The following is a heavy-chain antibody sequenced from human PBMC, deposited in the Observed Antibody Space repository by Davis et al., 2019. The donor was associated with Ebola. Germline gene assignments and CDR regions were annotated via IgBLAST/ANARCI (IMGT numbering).Heavy chain of an antibody. CDR1: GFTFSSYS. CDR3: ARDREILYVYGMDV. J-gene: IGHJ6*04. V-gene: IGHV3-48*02. D-gene: IGHD2-8*01. CDR2: ISSSSSTI. Sequence: GALRLSCAASGFTFSSYSMNWVRQAPGKGLEWVSYISSSSSTIYYADSVKGRFTISRDNAKNSLYLQMNSLRDEDTAVYYCARDREILYVYGMDVWGKGTTVTVSS.